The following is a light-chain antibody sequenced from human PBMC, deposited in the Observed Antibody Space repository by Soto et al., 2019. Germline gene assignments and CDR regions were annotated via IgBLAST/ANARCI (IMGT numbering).Light chain of an antibody. J-gene: IGKJ5*01. V-gene: IGKV3-15*01. CDR1: QSISSK. CDR2: GAS. CDR3: QQYNTWHQIT. Sequence: EIVMTQSPATLSVSPGERATLSCRASQSISSKVGWYQQRPGQAPRLLIYGASTRATGIPARFSGSGSGTECTLTISSLDSEDSAVYYCQQYNTWHQITFGQGTRLEIK.